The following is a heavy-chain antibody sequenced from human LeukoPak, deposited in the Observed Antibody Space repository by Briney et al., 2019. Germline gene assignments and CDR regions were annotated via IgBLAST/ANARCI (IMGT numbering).Heavy chain of an antibody. J-gene: IGHJ3*02. CDR2: ISNSGSTI. D-gene: IGHD3-16*01. CDR1: GFTVSSNY. Sequence: GGSLRLSCAASGFTVSSNYMSWVRQAPGKGLEWVSYISNSGSTIYYADSVKGRFTISRDNSKNTLYLQMNSLRAEDTAVYYCARDSRGYSLLGDAFDIWGQGTMVTVSS. V-gene: IGHV3-48*01. CDR3: ARDSRGYSLLGDAFDI.